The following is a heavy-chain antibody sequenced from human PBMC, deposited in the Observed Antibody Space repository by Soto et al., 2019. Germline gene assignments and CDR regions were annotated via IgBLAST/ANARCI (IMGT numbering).Heavy chain of an antibody. J-gene: IGHJ4*02. Sequence: EVQLVESGEGLVQPGGSLRLSCAASGFTFSSYAMHWVRQAPGKGLEWVSYISSSGSTIYYADSVKGRFTISRDNAKNSLYLQMNSLRAEDTAVYYCAREANYDSSGYFDYWGQGTLVTVSS. CDR3: AREANYDSSGYFDY. D-gene: IGHD3-22*01. V-gene: IGHV3-48*04. CDR1: GFTFSSYA. CDR2: ISSSGSTI.